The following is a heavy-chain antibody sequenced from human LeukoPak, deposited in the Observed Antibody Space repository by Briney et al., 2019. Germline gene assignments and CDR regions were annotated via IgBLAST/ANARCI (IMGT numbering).Heavy chain of an antibody. CDR1: GGSFSGYY. J-gene: IGHJ4*02. CDR2: VNHSGST. V-gene: IGHV4-34*01. CDR3: ARAGLGYNRNPDFDY. Sequence: SETLSLTCAVYGGSFSGYYWSWIRQPPGKGLEWIGEVNHSGSTNYNPSLKSRVTISVDTSKNQFSLKLSSVTAADTAVYYCARAGLGYNRNPDFDYWGQGTLVTVSS. D-gene: IGHD5-24*01.